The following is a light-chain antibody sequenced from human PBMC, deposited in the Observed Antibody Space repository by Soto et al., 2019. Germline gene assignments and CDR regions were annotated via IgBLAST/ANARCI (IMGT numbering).Light chain of an antibody. Sequence: EIVLTQSPGTLSLSPGERATLSCRASQSVSTSYLAWYQQQPGQAPRLLIYGASSSATGIPDRFSGDGSGTDFTLTISRLEAEDFAVYFCLQYNNSPRCTFGQGTKVEIK. CDR1: QSVSTSY. CDR2: GAS. J-gene: IGKJ1*01. CDR3: LQYNNSPRCT. V-gene: IGKV3-20*01.